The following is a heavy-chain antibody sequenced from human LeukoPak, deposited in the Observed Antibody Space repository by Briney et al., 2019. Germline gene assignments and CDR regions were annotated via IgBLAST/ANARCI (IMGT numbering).Heavy chain of an antibody. J-gene: IGHJ4*02. CDR2: ISGYGDNT. CDR1: GFTFSSYA. V-gene: IGHV3-23*01. Sequence: PGGSLRLSCAASGFTFSSYAMSWVRQAPGKGLEWVSTISGYGDNTHYADSVTGRFTISRDNSENTLYLQTNSLRVEDTAVYYCATDPQNDGDYWGQGTLVTVSS. D-gene: IGHD1-1*01. CDR3: ATDPQNDGDY.